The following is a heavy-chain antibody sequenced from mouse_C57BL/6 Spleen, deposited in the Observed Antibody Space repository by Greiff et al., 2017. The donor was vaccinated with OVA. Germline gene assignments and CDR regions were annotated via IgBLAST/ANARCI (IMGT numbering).Heavy chain of an antibody. V-gene: IGHV1-53*01. D-gene: IGHD2-3*01. CDR2: INPSNGGT. Sequence: VKLQQPGTELVKPGASVKLSCKASGYTFTSYWMHWVKQRPGQGLEWIGNINPSNGGTNYNEKFKSKATLTVDKSSSTAYMQLSSLTSEDSAVYYCAKDGYYGAWFAYWGQGTLVTVSA. CDR3: AKDGYYGAWFAY. CDR1: GYTFTSYW. J-gene: IGHJ3*01.